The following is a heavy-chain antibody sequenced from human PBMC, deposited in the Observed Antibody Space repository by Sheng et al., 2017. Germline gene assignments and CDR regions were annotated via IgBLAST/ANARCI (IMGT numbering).Heavy chain of an antibody. CDR3: AKPRTQITLVRGVILTHWYFDL. V-gene: IGHV3-23*04. Sequence: EVQLVESGGGLVQPGGSLRLSCAASGFTFNNYVMNWVRQAPGKGLEWVSAVSDSGRSTYYADSVKGRFSISRDNSKNTLYLQMNSLRAEDTAVYYCAKPRTQITLVRGVILTHWYFDLWGRGTLVTVSS. CDR2: VSDSGRST. D-gene: IGHD3-10*01. CDR1: GFTFNNYV. J-gene: IGHJ2*01.